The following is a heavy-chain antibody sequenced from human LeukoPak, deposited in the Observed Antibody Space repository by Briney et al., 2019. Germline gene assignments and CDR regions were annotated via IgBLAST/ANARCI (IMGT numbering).Heavy chain of an antibody. Sequence: GRSLTLSCTASGFTFGDYAMSWVRQAPGKGREWVGFIRSKAYGGTTEYAASVKGRFTISRDDSKSIAYLQMNSLKTEDTAVYYCTSPAYDYVWGSSDYWGQGTLVTVSS. CDR2: IRSKAYGGTT. CDR3: TSPAYDYVWGSSDY. V-gene: IGHV3-49*04. CDR1: GFTFGDYA. J-gene: IGHJ4*02. D-gene: IGHD3-16*01.